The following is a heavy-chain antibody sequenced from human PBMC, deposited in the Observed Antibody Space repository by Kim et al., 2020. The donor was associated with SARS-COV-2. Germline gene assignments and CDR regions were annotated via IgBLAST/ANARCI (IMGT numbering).Heavy chain of an antibody. V-gene: IGHV3-23*01. CDR3: AKGNGGNYGYYFDY. D-gene: IGHD4-17*01. CDR2: ISVSGGRI. CDR1: GFTFSSYA. J-gene: IGHJ4*02. Sequence: GGSLRLSCAASGFTFSSYAMNWVRQAPGKGLEWVSGISVSGGRIKYADSVKGRFTISRDNSKNTLFLQMDSMRDEDTALYYCAKGNGGNYGYYFDYWGQGTLVTDSS.